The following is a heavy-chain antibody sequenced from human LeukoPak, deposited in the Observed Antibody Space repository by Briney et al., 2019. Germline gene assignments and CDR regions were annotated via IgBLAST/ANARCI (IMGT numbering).Heavy chain of an antibody. CDR1: GGSISSYY. Sequence: ASETLSLTCTVSGGSISSYYWNWIRQPPGRGLEWIGYIHYSGSTNYNPSLKSPVTISVDTSQNQFSLKLSFVTAADTAMYYCASSPPSYYGMDVWSQGTTVTVSS. CDR2: IHYSGST. CDR3: ASSPPSYYGMDV. J-gene: IGHJ6*02. V-gene: IGHV4-59*01.